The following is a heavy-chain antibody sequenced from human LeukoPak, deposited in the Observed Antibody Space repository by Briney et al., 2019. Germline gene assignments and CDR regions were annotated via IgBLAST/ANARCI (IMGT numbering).Heavy chain of an antibody. CDR1: GFSFSSFA. D-gene: IGHD2-2*01. J-gene: IGHJ6*04. CDR2: ISGTGGNT. Sequence: PGGSLRLSCAASGFSFSSFAMTWVPQAPGKGLEWVSSISGTGGNTYYADSVRGRLSISRDNSKNTLYLQMNSLRAEDKAVYYSAKDSGSSTSCYFCFKDVWGKGTTVTVSS. V-gene: IGHV3-23*01. CDR3: AKDSGSSTSCYFCFKDV.